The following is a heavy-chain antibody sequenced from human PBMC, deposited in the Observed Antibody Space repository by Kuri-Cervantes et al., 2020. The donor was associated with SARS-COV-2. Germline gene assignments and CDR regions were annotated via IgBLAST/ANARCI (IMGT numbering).Heavy chain of an antibody. D-gene: IGHD3-3*01. J-gene: IGHJ3*02. V-gene: IGHV4-34*01. Sequence: GSLRLSCAVYGGSFSGYYWSWIRQPPGKGLEWIGEINHSGSTNYNPSLKSRVTISVDTSKNQFSLKLSSATAADTAVYYCARYWSGYPPNAFDIWGQGTMVTVSS. CDR3: ARYWSGYPPNAFDI. CDR1: GGSFSGYY. CDR2: INHSGST.